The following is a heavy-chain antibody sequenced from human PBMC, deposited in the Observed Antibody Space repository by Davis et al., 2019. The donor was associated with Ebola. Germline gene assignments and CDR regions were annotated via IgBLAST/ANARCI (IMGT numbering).Heavy chain of an antibody. Sequence: SETLSLTCTVSGGSISGYYWSWIRQPPGKRLEWIGYIHDSGHTDYSPSLRSRVTLLVDTSKNHFSLKLISVTAADTAVYYCARYFDWLGFDYWGQGIPVTVSS. J-gene: IGHJ4*02. CDR2: IHDSGHT. CDR1: GGSISGYY. V-gene: IGHV4-59*12. CDR3: ARYFDWLGFDY. D-gene: IGHD3-9*01.